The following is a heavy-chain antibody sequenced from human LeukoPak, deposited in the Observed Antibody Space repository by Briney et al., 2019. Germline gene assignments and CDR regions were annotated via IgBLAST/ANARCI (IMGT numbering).Heavy chain of an antibody. CDR3: AKDSDPYYYGSGSYDYYHYYGMDV. CDR1: GFTFSSYG. CDR2: ISYDGSNK. V-gene: IGHV3-30*18. D-gene: IGHD3-10*01. Sequence: GGSLRLSCAASGFTFSSYGMHWVRQAPGKGLEWVAVISYDGSNKYYADSVKGRFTISRDNSKNTLYLQMNSLRAEDTAVYYCAKDSDPYYYGSGSYDYYHYYGMDVWGQGTTVTVSS. J-gene: IGHJ6*02.